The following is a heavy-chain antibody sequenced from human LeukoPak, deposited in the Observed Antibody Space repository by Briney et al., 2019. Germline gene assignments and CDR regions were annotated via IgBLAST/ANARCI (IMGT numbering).Heavy chain of an antibody. Sequence: EASVKVSCKASGYTFTGYYMHWVRQAPGQGLEWMGWINPNSGGTNYAQKFQGRVTMTRDTSISTAYMELSRLRSDDTAVYYCARTIVVVPAAINYWGQGTLVTVSS. D-gene: IGHD2-2*01. V-gene: IGHV1-2*02. CDR3: ARTIVVVPAAINY. CDR1: GYTFTGYY. J-gene: IGHJ4*02. CDR2: INPNSGGT.